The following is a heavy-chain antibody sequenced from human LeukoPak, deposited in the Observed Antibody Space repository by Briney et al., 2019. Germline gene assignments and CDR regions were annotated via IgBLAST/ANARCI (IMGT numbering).Heavy chain of an antibody. V-gene: IGHV1-69*05. Sequence: SLKVSCKASGGTFSSYAISWVRQAPGQGLDWMGRIIPIFGTANYAQKFQGRFTITTDESTSTAYMELSRLRSEDTAVYFCARDPAVAGFDDAFDIWGQGTMVTVSS. CDR3: ARDPAVAGFDDAFDI. J-gene: IGHJ3*02. CDR1: GGTFSSYA. CDR2: IIPIFGTA. D-gene: IGHD6-19*01.